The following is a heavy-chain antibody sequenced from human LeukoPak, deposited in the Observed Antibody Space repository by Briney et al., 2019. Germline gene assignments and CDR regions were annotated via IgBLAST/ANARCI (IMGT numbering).Heavy chain of an antibody. V-gene: IGHV3-9*03. J-gene: IGHJ5*02. CDR1: GFTFDDYA. D-gene: IGHD6-19*01. Sequence: GRSLRLSCAVSGFTFDDYAMHWVRQAPTQALEGVSGTSWTSGSIGYADSVKRRFTISRDNAKNSLYLQMNSLRAEDMALYYCAKGLSSGWLDWFDPWGQGTLVTVSS. CDR3: AKGLSSGWLDWFDP. CDR2: TSWTSGSI.